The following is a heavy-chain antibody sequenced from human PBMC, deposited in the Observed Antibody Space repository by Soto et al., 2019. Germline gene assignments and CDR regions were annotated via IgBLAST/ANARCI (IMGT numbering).Heavy chain of an antibody. CDR2: ISAYNGNT. CDR1: GYTFTSYG. D-gene: IGHD3-3*01. CDR3: ARDMGATIFGVVYYYYGMDV. Sequence: ASVKVSFKASGYTFTSYGISWLRQAPGQGLEWMGWISAYNGNTNYAQKLQGRVTMTTDTSTSTAYMGLRSLRSDDTAVYYCARDMGATIFGVVYYYYGMDVWGQGTTVTVSS. V-gene: IGHV1-18*04. J-gene: IGHJ6*02.